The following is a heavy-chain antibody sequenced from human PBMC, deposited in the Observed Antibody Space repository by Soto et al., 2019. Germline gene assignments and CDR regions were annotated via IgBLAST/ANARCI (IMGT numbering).Heavy chain of an antibody. Sequence: QVQLVQSGAEVKKPGASVKVSCKASGYSFTNYGIRWVRQAPGQGPEWMGWISGHNGDTNHLQSLKGRVTITTDTSRKTAYRELRSLRTEDTAVYYGARHRVNYYDNTVDYYFDYWGQGTRVTVSS. CDR2: ISGHNGDT. V-gene: IGHV1-18*04. D-gene: IGHD3-22*01. CDR3: ARHRVNYYDNTVDYYFDY. CDR1: GYSFTNYG. J-gene: IGHJ4*02.